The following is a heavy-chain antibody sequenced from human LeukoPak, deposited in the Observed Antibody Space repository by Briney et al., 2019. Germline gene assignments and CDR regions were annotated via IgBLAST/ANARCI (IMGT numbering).Heavy chain of an antibody. D-gene: IGHD3-16*02. V-gene: IGHV3-30*18. J-gene: IGHJ4*02. CDR2: ISYDGSNK. CDR1: GFTFSSYG. CDR3: AKGELYDYVWGSYRPLYT. Sequence: GGSLRLSCAASGFTFSSYGMHWVRQAPGEGLEWVAVISYDGSNKYYADSVKGRFTISRDNSKNTLYLQMNSLRAEDTAVYYCAKGELYDYVWGSYRPLYTWGQGTLVTVSS.